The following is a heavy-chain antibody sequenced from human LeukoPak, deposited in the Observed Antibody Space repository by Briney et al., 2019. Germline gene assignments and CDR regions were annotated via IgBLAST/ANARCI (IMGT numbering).Heavy chain of an antibody. Sequence: SETLSLTCTVSGGSIGTYYWSWIRQPPGKGLEWIGYIYYNGYTDYNPSFKSRVTISLHTSKNQFSLKLSSVTAADTAVYYCARAFVPLNYYDSSGYYHFDYWGQGTLVTVSS. D-gene: IGHD3-22*01. CDR2: IYYNGYT. V-gene: IGHV4-59*12. J-gene: IGHJ4*02. CDR1: GGSIGTYY. CDR3: ARAFVPLNYYDSSGYYHFDY.